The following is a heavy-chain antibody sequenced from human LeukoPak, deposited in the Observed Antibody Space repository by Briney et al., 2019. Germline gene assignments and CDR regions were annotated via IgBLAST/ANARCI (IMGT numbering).Heavy chain of an antibody. V-gene: IGHV1-46*01. CDR2: INPSGGST. Sequence: AASVKVSCKASGYTFTSYYMHWVRQAPGQGLEWMGIINPSGGSTSYAQKFQGRVTMTRDMSTSTVYMELSSLRSEDTAVYYCARDRSGSYYGLYYYGMDVWGQGTTVTVSS. CDR3: ARDRSGSYYGLYYYGMDV. D-gene: IGHD1-26*01. J-gene: IGHJ6*02. CDR1: GYTFTSYY.